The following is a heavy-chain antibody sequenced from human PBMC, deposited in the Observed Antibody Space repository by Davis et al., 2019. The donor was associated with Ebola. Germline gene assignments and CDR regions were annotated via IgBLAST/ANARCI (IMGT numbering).Heavy chain of an antibody. V-gene: IGHV3-23*01. CDR1: GFTSGTYA. CDR2: LTYGSGNT. Sequence: GESLKISCAASGFTSGTYAMAWIRQAPGQGLEWVSDLTYGSGNTQYADSVQGRFTISRDISKNTVYLQMDSLTAEDTATYFCASRGISSTYWAFDIWGQGAMVTVSS. J-gene: IGHJ3*02. D-gene: IGHD1-14*01. CDR3: ASRGISSTYWAFDI.